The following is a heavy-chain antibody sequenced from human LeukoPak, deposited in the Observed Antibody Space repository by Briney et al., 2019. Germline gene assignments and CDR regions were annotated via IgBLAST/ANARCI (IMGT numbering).Heavy chain of an antibody. V-gene: IGHV3-7*01. CDR1: GFTFSSYW. CDR3: ARDQHRYSSGWSGGY. CDR2: IKQDGSEK. Sequence: PGGSLRLSCAASGFTFSSYWMSWVRQAPGKGLEWVANIKQDGSEKYYVDSVKGRFTISRDNAKNSLYLQMNSLRAEDTAVYYCARDQHRYSSGWSGGYWGQGTLVTVSS. J-gene: IGHJ4*02. D-gene: IGHD6-19*01.